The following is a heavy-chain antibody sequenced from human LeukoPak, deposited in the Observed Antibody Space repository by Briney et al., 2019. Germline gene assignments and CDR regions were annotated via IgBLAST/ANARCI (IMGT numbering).Heavy chain of an antibody. CDR2: ISGSGGST. Sequence: PGGSLRLSCAASGFTFSSYAMSWVRQAPGKGLEWVSAISGSGGSTYYADSVKGRFTISRDNSKNTLYLRMNSLRAEDTAVYYCAAPVTGGSLYYYGMDVWGQGTTVTVSS. V-gene: IGHV3-23*01. CDR3: AAPVTGGSLYYYGMDV. CDR1: GFTFSSYA. D-gene: IGHD1-26*01. J-gene: IGHJ6*02.